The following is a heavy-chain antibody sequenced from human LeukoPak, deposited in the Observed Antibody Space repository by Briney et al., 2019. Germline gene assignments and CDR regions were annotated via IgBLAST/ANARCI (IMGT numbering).Heavy chain of an antibody. V-gene: IGHV4-4*07. CDR3: ARKQAGIHYFDY. J-gene: IGHJ4*02. CDR2: IYTSGST. CDR1: GGSISSYY. Sequence: PSETLSLTCTVSGGSISSYYWSWIRQPAGKGLEWIGRIYTSGSTNYNPSLKSRVTISADTSKNQFSVNLSSVTAADTAVYYCARKQAGIHYFDYWGQGILVTVSS.